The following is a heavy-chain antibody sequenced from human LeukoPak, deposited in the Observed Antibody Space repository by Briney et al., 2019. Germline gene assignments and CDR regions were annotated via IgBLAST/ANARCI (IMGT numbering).Heavy chain of an antibody. CDR2: IYSGGST. CDR1: GFTVSSNY. V-gene: IGHV3-53*04. Sequence: GGSLRLSCAASGFTVSSNYMSWVRQAPGKGLEWVSVIYSGGSTYYADSVKGRFTISRHNSKNTLYLQMNSLGAEDTAVYYCAMRFRVSSSKAFDYWGQGTLVTVSS. CDR3: AMRFRVSSSKAFDY. D-gene: IGHD6-6*01. J-gene: IGHJ4*02.